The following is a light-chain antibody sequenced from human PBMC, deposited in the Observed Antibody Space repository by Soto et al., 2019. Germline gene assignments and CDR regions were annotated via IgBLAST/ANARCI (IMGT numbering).Light chain of an antibody. Sequence: NFMLTQPHSVSESPGKMVTISCTRSSGSIASNYVQWYQQRPGSSPTTVIYEDNQRPSGVPDRFSGSIDSSSNSASLTISGLETEDEADYYCQSYDATNQVFGGGTKLTVL. J-gene: IGLJ3*02. CDR1: SGSIASNY. CDR3: QSYDATNQV. V-gene: IGLV6-57*01. CDR2: EDN.